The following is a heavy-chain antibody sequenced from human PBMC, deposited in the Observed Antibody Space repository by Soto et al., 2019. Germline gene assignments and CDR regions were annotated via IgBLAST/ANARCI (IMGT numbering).Heavy chain of an antibody. CDR3: AKDGSSPSRWFEP. CDR1: GFTFSSYA. Sequence: EVQLLESGGGLVQPGGSLRLSCAASGFTFSSYAMSWVRQAPGKGLEWVSAISGSGGSTYYADSVKGRFTISRDNGKNTLYLQLNSLRAEDTAVYYGAKDGSSPSRWFEPLGRGTLVSLCS. CDR2: ISGSGGST. D-gene: IGHD1-26*01. J-gene: IGHJ5*02. V-gene: IGHV3-23*01.